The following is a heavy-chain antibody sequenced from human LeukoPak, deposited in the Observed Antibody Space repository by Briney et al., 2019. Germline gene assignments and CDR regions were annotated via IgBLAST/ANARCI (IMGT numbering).Heavy chain of an antibody. CDR1: GYTFTNYY. CDR3: ARFRAGVGEPYGDY. J-gene: IGHJ4*02. Sequence: ASVKVSCKASGYTFTNYYIHWVRQAPGQGLEWMGIINPGGRSTSYAQKFQGRVTMTTDTSTSTAYMELRSLRSDDTAVYYCARFRAGVGEPYGDYWGQGTLVTVSS. D-gene: IGHD3-10*01. CDR2: INPGGRST. V-gene: IGHV1-46*01.